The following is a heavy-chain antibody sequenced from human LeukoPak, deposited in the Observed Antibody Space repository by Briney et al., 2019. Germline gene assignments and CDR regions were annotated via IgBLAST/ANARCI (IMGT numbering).Heavy chain of an antibody. CDR3: ARGMITAGGLHY. Sequence: SETLSLTCTVSGGSINRDYWIWIRQPAGKGLEWIGRIHTGGGINSNPSLKSRVTMSVDTSKNQFSLKLTSVTAADTAVYYCARGMITAGGLHYWGQGTLVTVSS. CDR1: GGSINRDY. D-gene: IGHD6-13*01. J-gene: IGHJ4*02. CDR2: IHTGGGI. V-gene: IGHV4-4*07.